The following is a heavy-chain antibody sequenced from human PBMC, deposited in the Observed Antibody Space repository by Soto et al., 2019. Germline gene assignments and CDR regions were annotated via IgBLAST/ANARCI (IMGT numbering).Heavy chain of an antibody. CDR3: ARKAWVRFDY. CDR1: GDSISSSVW. V-gene: IGHV4-4*02. CDR2: VFHTGNT. Sequence: SETRSLTGAVSGDSISSSVWWTWVRQPPGKGLEWIGEVFHTGNTNYNPALKSRVTMSVDKSTNEFCLKVTSVTAADTAIYYCARKAWVRFDYWGQGALVTVSS. D-gene: IGHD7-27*01. J-gene: IGHJ4*02.